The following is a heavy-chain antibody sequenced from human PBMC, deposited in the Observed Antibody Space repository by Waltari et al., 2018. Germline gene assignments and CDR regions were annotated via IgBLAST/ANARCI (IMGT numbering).Heavy chain of an antibody. CDR3: ARDHSTSWSHDAYDV. J-gene: IGHJ3*01. V-gene: IGHV4-38-2*02. Sequence: QVKLQESGPGLVRPSETLSLTCLVSDQSIKSGFYCGWLRLPPVKGLVWIGRVSHCGATYYNPSLSSLVTMSGDTSKNQVFLRLASVTAADTGMYYCARDHSTSWSHDAYDVWGPGTMVTVAS. D-gene: IGHD2-2*01. CDR2: VSHCGAT. CDR1: DQSIKSGFY.